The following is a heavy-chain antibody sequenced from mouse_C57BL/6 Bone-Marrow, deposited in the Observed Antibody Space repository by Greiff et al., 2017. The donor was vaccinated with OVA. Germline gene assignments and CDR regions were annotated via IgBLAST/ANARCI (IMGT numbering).Heavy chain of an antibody. CDR1: GYTFTDYY. Sequence: EVKLVESGPVLVKPGASVKMSCKASGYTFTDYYMNWVKQSHGKSLEWIGVINPYNGGTSYNQKFKGKATLTVDKSSSTAYMELNSLTSEDSAVYYCARWLYLRDCYAMDYWGQGTSVTVSS. D-gene: IGHD1-1*01. J-gene: IGHJ4*01. CDR3: ARWLYLRDCYAMDY. CDR2: INPYNGGT. V-gene: IGHV1-19*01.